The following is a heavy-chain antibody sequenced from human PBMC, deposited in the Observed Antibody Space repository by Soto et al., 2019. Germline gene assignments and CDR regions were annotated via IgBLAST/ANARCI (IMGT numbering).Heavy chain of an antibody. Sequence: GGSLRLSCAASGFTFSSYAMSWVRQAPGKGLEWVSAISGSGGSTYYADSVKGRFTISRDNSKNTLYLQMNSLRAEDTAVYYCAKGTGLMVYANPNFDYWGQGTLVTVSS. V-gene: IGHV3-23*01. CDR3: AKGTGLMVYANPNFDY. J-gene: IGHJ4*02. CDR1: GFTFSSYA. D-gene: IGHD2-8*01. CDR2: ISGSGGST.